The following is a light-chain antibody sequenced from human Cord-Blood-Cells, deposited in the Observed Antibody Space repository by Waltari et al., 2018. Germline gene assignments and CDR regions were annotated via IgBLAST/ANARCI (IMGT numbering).Light chain of an antibody. CDR2: GNS. J-gene: IGLJ1*01. Sequence: QSVLTQPPSVSGAPGQRVTISCTGSSSNIGAGYDVHWYQQLPGTAPKLLIYGNSSRPSGVPDRFSGSKSGSSASLAITWLQAEDEADYYCQSYDSSLSGYVFGTGTKVTVL. CDR3: QSYDSSLSGYV. V-gene: IGLV1-40*01. CDR1: SSNIGAGYD.